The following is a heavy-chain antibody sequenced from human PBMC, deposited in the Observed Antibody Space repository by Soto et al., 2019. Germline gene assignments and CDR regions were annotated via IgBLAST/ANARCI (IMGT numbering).Heavy chain of an antibody. CDR2: ISWNSGSI. Sequence: EVQLVESGGGLVQPGRSLRLSCAASGFTFGDYAMHWVRQAPGKGLEWVSGISWNSGSIGYADSVKGRFTISRDNAKNSLYLQVNSLRAEDTALYYCVKDERRYCRGGSCHYLDFWGQGTLVTVSS. D-gene: IGHD2-15*01. V-gene: IGHV3-9*01. CDR1: GFTFGDYA. J-gene: IGHJ4*02. CDR3: VKDERRYCRGGSCHYLDF.